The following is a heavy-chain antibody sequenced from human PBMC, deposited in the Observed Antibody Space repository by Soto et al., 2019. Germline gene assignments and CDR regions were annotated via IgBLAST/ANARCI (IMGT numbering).Heavy chain of an antibody. CDR1: GYSVTSYW. Sequence: GESLNISCKGSGYSVTSYWIGWVRQMPGKGLEWMGIIYPGDSDTRYSPSFQGQVTISADKSISTAYLQWSSLKASDTAVYYCARAGGYSRTTPNPRAYDMDVWGQGTTVTVSS. J-gene: IGHJ6*02. D-gene: IGHD6-13*01. V-gene: IGHV5-51*01. CDR2: IYPGDSDT. CDR3: ARAGGYSRTTPNPRAYDMDV.